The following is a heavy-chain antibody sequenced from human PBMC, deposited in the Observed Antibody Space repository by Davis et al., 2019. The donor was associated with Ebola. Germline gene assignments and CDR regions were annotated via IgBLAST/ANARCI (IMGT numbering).Heavy chain of an antibody. CDR2: INPHNGNT. D-gene: IGHD1-1*01. CDR3: ARAQFPTTSDH. Sequence: ASVTVSCKASGYTLTSYGIPWVRHAPGQRLEWMGWINPHNGNTNYAQNVQGRVTMTTDTSTSTAYMEVGILRFDDTAVYYCARAQFPTTSDHWGQGTLVTVSS. CDR1: GYTLTSYG. V-gene: IGHV1-18*04. J-gene: IGHJ4*02.